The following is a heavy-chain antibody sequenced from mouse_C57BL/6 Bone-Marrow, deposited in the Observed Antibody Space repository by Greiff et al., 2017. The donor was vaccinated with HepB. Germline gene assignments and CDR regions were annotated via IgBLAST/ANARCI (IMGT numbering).Heavy chain of an antibody. J-gene: IGHJ3*01. CDR3: ARSRGDYYGSSYGFAY. D-gene: IGHD1-1*01. V-gene: IGHV1-9*01. Sequence: VKLMESGAELMKPGASVKLSCKATGYTFTGYWIEWVKQRPGHGLEWIGEILPGSGSTNYNEKFKGKATFTADTSSNTAYMQLSSLTTEDSAIYYCARSRGDYYGSSYGFAYWGQGTLVTVSA. CDR2: ILPGSGST. CDR1: GYTFTGYW.